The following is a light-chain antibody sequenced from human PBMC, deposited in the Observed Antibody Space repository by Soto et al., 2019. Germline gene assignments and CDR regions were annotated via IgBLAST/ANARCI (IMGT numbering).Light chain of an antibody. V-gene: IGKV3-20*01. J-gene: IGKJ4*01. CDR1: QTVSSYY. Sequence: EIVLTQSPDTLSLSPGERATLSCRASQTVSSYYLNWYQQKPGQAPRLLIYGASSRATGIPDRLSGSGSGTDFTLTISRLEPEDFAVYYCQQFGRSPLTFGGGTKVEIK. CDR3: QQFGRSPLT. CDR2: GAS.